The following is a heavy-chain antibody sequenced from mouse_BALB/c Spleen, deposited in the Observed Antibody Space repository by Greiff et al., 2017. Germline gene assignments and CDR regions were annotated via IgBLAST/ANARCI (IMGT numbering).Heavy chain of an antibody. Sequence: VQLQQSGAELVRPGTSVKVSCKASGYAFTNYLIEWVKQRPGQGLEWIGVINPGSGGTNYNEKFKGKATLTADKSSSTAYMQLSSLTSDDSAVYFCARSYDYDWFAYWGQGTLVTVSA. CDR2: INPGSGGT. CDR1: GYAFTNYL. D-gene: IGHD2-4*01. CDR3: ARSYDYDWFAY. J-gene: IGHJ3*01. V-gene: IGHV1-54*01.